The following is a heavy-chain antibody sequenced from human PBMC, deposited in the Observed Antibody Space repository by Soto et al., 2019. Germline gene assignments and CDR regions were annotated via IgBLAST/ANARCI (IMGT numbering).Heavy chain of an antibody. CDR1: GYTFTGYY. Sequence: QVQLVQSGAEVKKPGASVKVSCKASGYTFTGYYMHWVRQAPGQGLEWMGWINPNSGGTNYAQKFQGWVTMTRDTSISTAYMELSRLRSDDTAVYYCARDLETMTTGTATAFDIWGQGTMVTVSS. CDR3: ARDLETMTTGTATAFDI. J-gene: IGHJ3*02. D-gene: IGHD4-17*01. V-gene: IGHV1-2*04. CDR2: INPNSGGT.